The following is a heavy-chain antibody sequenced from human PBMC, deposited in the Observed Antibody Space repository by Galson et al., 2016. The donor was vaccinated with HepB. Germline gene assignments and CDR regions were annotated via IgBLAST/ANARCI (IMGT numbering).Heavy chain of an antibody. CDR1: GFAVMTNY. V-gene: IGHV3-53*01. CDR2: IYSSGNT. CDR3: ASGFPYMYFDL. Sequence: LRLSCAASGFAVMTNYMTWVRQASGKGLEWVSVIYSSGNTYFGESVKGRFTISRDEAENAVYLQMNSLKVEDTAVYYCASGFPYMYFDLWGRGTLVTVSS. J-gene: IGHJ2*01. D-gene: IGHD3-10*01.